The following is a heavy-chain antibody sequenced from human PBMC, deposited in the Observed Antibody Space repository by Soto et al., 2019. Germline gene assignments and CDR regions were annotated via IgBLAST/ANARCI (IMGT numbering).Heavy chain of an antibody. J-gene: IGHJ5*02. CDR1: GGSISSYY. D-gene: IGHD3-10*01. CDR3: ARLLWSRGDWFDP. V-gene: IGHV4-59*08. Sequence: LSLTCTVSGGSISSYYWSWIRQPPGKGLEWIGYIYYSGSTNYNPSLKSRVTISVDTSKNQFSLKLSSVTAADTAVYYCARLLWSRGDWFDPWGQGTLVTVSS. CDR2: IYYSGST.